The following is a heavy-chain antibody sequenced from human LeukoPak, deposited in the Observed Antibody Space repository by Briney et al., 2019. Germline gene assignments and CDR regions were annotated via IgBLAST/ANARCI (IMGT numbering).Heavy chain of an antibody. CDR2: IYHSGST. V-gene: IGHV4-4*02. J-gene: IGHJ3*02. D-gene: IGHD1-1*01. CDR1: GGSISSSNW. CDR3: ASQGGTYDAFDI. Sequence: ASGTLSLTCAVSGGSISSSNWWSWVRQPPGKGLEWIGEIYHSGSTNYNPSLKSRVTISVDKSKNQFSLKLSSVTAADTAVYYCASQGGTYDAFDIWGQGTMVTVSS.